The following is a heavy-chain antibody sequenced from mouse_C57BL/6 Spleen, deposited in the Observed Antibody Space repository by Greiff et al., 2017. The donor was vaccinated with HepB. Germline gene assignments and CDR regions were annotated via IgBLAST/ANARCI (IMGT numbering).Heavy chain of an antibody. CDR3: ARGDWDEGWFAY. CDR2: IHPNSGST. Sequence: QVQLQQPGAELVKPGASVKLSCKASGYTFTSYWMHWVKQRPGQGLEWIGMIHPNSGSTNYNEKFKSKATLTVDKSSSTAYMQRSSLTSEDSAVYYCARGDWDEGWFAYWGQGTLVTVSA. J-gene: IGHJ3*01. D-gene: IGHD4-1*01. V-gene: IGHV1-64*01. CDR1: GYTFTSYW.